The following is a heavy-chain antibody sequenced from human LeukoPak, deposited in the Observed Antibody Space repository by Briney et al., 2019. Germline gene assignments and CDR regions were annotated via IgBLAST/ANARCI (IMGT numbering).Heavy chain of an antibody. Sequence: GGSLRLSCAASGFTFSNAWMSWVRQAPGKGLEWVSVIYSGGSTYYADSVKGRFTISRDNSKNTLYLQMNSLRAEDTAVYYCARTTVTTSSVAAFDIWGQGTMVTVSS. CDR3: ARTTVTTSSVAAFDI. CDR1: GFTFSNAW. V-gene: IGHV3-53*01. CDR2: IYSGGST. D-gene: IGHD4-17*01. J-gene: IGHJ3*02.